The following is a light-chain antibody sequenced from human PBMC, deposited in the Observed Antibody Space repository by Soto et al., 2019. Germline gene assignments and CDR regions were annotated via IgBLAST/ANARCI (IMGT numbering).Light chain of an antibody. Sequence: QSVLTHPPSVSGSPGQSVTISCTGTNSDVGSYNRVSWYQQPPGTAPKLMIYEVSNRPSGVPDRFSGSKSGNTASLTISGLQAGDEADYYCLSYTSSNSYVFGTGTRSPS. CDR2: EVS. V-gene: IGLV2-18*02. CDR3: LSYTSSNSYV. J-gene: IGLJ1*01. CDR1: NSDVGSYNR.